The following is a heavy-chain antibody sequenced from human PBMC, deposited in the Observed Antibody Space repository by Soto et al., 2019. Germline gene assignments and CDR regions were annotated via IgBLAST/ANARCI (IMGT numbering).Heavy chain of an antibody. J-gene: IGHJ4*02. Sequence: GGSLRLSCAASGFTFSSYGMHWVRQAPGKGLEWVAVISYDGSNKYYADSVKGRFTISRDNSKNTLYLQMNSLRAEDTAVYYCAKDGQQLGNYFDYWGQGTLVTVSS. CDR2: ISYDGSNK. D-gene: IGHD6-13*01. CDR1: GFTFSSYG. CDR3: AKDGQQLGNYFDY. V-gene: IGHV3-30*18.